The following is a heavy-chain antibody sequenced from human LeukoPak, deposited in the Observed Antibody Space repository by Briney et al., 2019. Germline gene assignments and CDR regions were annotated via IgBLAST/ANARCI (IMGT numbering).Heavy chain of an antibody. J-gene: IGHJ4*02. Sequence: GGSLRLSCAASGFTFSSYGMHWVRQAPGKGLEWVAVISYDGSNKYYADSVKGRFTISRDNSKNTLYLQMNSLRAEDTAVYYCAKVAYYYDSSGYHYDYWGQGTLVTVSS. CDR1: GFTFSSYG. D-gene: IGHD3-22*01. CDR2: ISYDGSNK. CDR3: AKVAYYYDSSGYHYDY. V-gene: IGHV3-30*18.